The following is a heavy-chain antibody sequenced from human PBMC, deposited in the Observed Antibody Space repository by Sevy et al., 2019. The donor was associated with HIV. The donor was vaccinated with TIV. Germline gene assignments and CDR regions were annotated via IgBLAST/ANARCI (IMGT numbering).Heavy chain of an antibody. J-gene: IGHJ4*02. V-gene: IGHV3-7*04. CDR1: GFTFSNYW. CDR2: IKQDGSET. CDR3: ARAGYFYDSSGSLDY. D-gene: IGHD3-22*01. Sequence: GGSLRLSCAASGFTFSNYWMTWVRQAPGKGLEWVANIKQDGSETYYVASVKGRFTISRDNAKNSLFLQMNSLRAEDTAVYYCARAGYFYDSSGSLDYWGQGTLVTVSS.